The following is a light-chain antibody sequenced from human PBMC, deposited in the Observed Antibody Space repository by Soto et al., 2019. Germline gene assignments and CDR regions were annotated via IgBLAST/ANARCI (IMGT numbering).Light chain of an antibody. V-gene: IGLV1-44*01. J-gene: IGLJ2*01. CDR1: ISNIAINS. CDR3: ASWDDSLNGPV. Sequence: QLVLTQPPSASGTPGRRLTISCSGSISNIAINSVSWYQKVPGTAPKLLIHSSQQRPSGVPDRFSGSKSGSSASLAISELQSEDEGDYYCASWDDSLNGPVFGGGTKVTVL. CDR2: SSQ.